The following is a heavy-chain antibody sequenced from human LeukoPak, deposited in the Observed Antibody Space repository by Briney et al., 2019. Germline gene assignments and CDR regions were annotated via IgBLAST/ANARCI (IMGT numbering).Heavy chain of an antibody. J-gene: IGHJ5*02. CDR3: ARTSYLPQQGNKLAGWFDP. Sequence: PSETLSLTCAVYGGSFSGYYWSWIRQPPGKGLEWIGEINHSGSTNYNPSLKSRVTISVDTSKNQFSLKLSSVTAADTAVYYCARTSYLPQQGNKLAGWFDPWGQGTLVTVSS. CDR2: INHSGST. CDR1: GGSFSGYY. V-gene: IGHV4-34*01. D-gene: IGHD1/OR15-1a*01.